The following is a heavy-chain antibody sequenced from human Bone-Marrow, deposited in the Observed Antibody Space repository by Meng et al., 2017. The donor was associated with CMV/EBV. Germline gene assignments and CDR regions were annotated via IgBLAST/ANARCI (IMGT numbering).Heavy chain of an antibody. CDR1: GGSFSGYY. Sequence: SETLSLTCAVYGGSFSGYYWSWIRQPPGKGLEWIGEINHSGSTNYNPSLKSRVTISVDTSKNQFSLKLSSVTAADTAVYYCARGLGRWLQLALDYWGQGTLVTGSS. CDR3: ARGLGRWLQLALDY. D-gene: IGHD5-24*01. J-gene: IGHJ4*02. CDR2: INHSGST. V-gene: IGHV4-34*01.